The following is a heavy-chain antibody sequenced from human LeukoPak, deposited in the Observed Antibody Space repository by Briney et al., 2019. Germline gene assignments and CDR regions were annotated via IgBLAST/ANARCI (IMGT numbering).Heavy chain of an antibody. CDR1: GGSISSGDYY. J-gene: IGHJ4*02. CDR3: ARAGYSYGPSYFDY. D-gene: IGHD5-18*01. CDR2: IYYSGST. Sequence: SETLSLTCTVSGGSISSGDYYWSWIRQPPGKGLEWIGYIYYSGSTYYNPSLKSRVTISVDTSKKQFSLRLSSVTAADTAVYYCARAGYSYGPSYFDYWGQGTLVTVSS. V-gene: IGHV4-30-4*08.